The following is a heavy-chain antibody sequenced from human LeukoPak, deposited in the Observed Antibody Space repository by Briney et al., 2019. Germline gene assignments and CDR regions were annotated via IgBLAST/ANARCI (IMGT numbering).Heavy chain of an antibody. J-gene: IGHJ3*02. D-gene: IGHD5-18*01. CDR3: ARVPSYVGAFDI. V-gene: IGHV1-8*01. Sequence: GASVNVSCKASGYTFTSYDINWVRQATGQGLEWMGWMNPNSGNTGYAQKFQGRVTMTRNTSISTAYMELSSLRSEDTAVYYCARVPSYVGAFDIWGQGTMVTVSS. CDR1: GYTFTSYD. CDR2: MNPNSGNT.